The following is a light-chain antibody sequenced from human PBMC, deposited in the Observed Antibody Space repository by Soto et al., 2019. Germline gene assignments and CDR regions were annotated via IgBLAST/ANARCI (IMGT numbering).Light chain of an antibody. Sequence: QPVLTQSPSASASLGASVKLTCTLSSGHSSYAIAWHQQQPEKGPRYLMKLNSDGSHSKGDGIPDRFSGSSSGAERYLTISRLQSEDEADYYCQTWDTGIRVFGGGTKVTVL. CDR2: LNSDGSH. J-gene: IGLJ2*01. CDR1: SGHSSYA. V-gene: IGLV4-69*01. CDR3: QTWDTGIRV.